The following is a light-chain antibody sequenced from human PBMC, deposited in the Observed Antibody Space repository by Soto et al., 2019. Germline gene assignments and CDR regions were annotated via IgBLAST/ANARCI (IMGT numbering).Light chain of an antibody. CDR2: GAS. CDR3: QQYNYWPWT. Sequence: IVMTQSPATLSVSPGERASLSCRASQSVSSNLAWYQQRPGQAPRLLIYGASTRANGIPARFSGSGSGTVLTLTISSLQSEDSAVYYCQQYNYWPWTFGQGTKVDTK. CDR1: QSVSSN. J-gene: IGKJ1*01. V-gene: IGKV3-15*01.